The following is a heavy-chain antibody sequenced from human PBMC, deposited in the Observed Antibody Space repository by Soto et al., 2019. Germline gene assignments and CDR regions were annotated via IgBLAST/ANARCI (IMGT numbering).Heavy chain of an antibody. CDR2: INPNSGGT. D-gene: IGHD3-3*01. V-gene: IGHV1-2*02. CDR3: ARVAPNNYDCWRGHNCFDP. CDR1: GYTFTGYY. Sequence: GASVKVSCKASGYTFTGYYMHWVRQAPGQGLEWMGWINPNSGGTNYAQKFQGRVTMTRDTSISTAYMELSRLRSDDTAVYYCARVAPNNYDCWRGHNCFDPWGQGTLVTVSS. J-gene: IGHJ5*02.